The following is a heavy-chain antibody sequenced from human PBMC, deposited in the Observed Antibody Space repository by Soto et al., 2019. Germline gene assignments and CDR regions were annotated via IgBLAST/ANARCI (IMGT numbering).Heavy chain of an antibody. Sequence: SGPTLVNPTQTLTLTCPFSGFSLTTDGVGGGWVRQPPGKALEWLALIYWDDDKNYSPSLKNRPTIANDTSKNQVVLTMSNMAPVDTATYSCARIKTTHGRGPHVVYWGQGTLVTVSS. CDR3: ARIKTTHGRGPHVVY. CDR2: IYWDDDK. CDR1: GFSLTTDGVG. D-gene: IGHD3-10*01. J-gene: IGHJ4*02. V-gene: IGHV2-5*02.